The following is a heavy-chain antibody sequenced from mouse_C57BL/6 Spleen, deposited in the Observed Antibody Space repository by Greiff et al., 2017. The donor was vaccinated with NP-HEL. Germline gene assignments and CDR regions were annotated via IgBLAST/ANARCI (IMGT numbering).Heavy chain of an antibody. CDR1: GFTFSDYG. V-gene: IGHV5-17*01. CDR3: ARLYYGSSYGFAY. D-gene: IGHD1-1*01. CDR2: ISSGSSTI. Sequence: DVKLVESGGGLVKPGGSLKLSCAASGFTFSDYGMHWVRQAPEKGLEWVAYISSGSSTIYYADTVKGRFTISRDNAKNTLFLQMTSLRSEDTAMYYCARLYYGSSYGFAYWGQGTLVTVSA. J-gene: IGHJ3*01.